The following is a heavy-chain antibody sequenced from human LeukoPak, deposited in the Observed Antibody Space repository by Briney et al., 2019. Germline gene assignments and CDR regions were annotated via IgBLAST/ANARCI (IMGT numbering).Heavy chain of an antibody. D-gene: IGHD3-10*01. CDR3: AREATRGHYYFDY. CDR1: GFTFSSYS. Sequence: GGSLRLSCAASGFTFSSYSMNWVRQAPGKGLEWVSYISSSSSTIYYADSVKGRFTITRDNAKNSLYLQMNSLRDEDTAVYYCAREATRGHYYFDYWGQGTLVTVSS. CDR2: ISSSSSTI. J-gene: IGHJ4*02. V-gene: IGHV3-48*02.